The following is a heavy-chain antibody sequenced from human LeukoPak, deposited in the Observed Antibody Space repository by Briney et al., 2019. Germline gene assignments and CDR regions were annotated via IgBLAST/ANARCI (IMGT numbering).Heavy chain of an antibody. CDR2: IYYSGTT. CDR1: GGSISSSNYY. V-gene: IGHV4-39*01. Sequence: APETLSLTRTVSGGSISSSNYYWGWIRQPPGKGLEWIGSIYYSGTTYYSSSLKSRVIISVDTSKNQFSLKLSSVTATDTAVYYCARHEAQDFDYWGQGTLVTVSS. CDR3: ARHEAQDFDY. J-gene: IGHJ4*02.